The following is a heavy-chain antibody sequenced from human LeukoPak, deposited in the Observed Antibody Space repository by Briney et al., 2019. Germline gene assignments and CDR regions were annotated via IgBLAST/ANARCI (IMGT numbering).Heavy chain of an antibody. V-gene: IGHV3-23*01. CDR1: GFTFSSTS. CDR2: TVGGGDGT. CDR3: ATYVGAKGSFDY. D-gene: IGHD1-26*01. Sequence: GGSLRLSCAASGFTFSSTSMSWVRQAPGKGLEWVAVTVGGGDGTYYADSVKGRFTISRDNSNNTLYLQMNSLRAEDTAVYYCATYVGAKGSFDYWGQGTLVTVSS. J-gene: IGHJ4*02.